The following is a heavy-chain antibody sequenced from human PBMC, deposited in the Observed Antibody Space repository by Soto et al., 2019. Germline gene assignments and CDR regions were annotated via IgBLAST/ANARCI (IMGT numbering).Heavy chain of an antibody. D-gene: IGHD3-22*01. CDR3: AKNGYYYDSSGYPGRNFVY. CDR1: GFTFSSYS. J-gene: IGHJ4*02. CDR2: ISSSSSTI. Sequence: GGSLRLSCAASGFTFSSYSMNWVRQAPGKGLEWVSYISSSSSTIYYADSVKGRFTISRDNAKNSLYLQMNSLRDEDTAVYYCAKNGYYYDSSGYPGRNFVYWGQGTLVTVSS. V-gene: IGHV3-48*02.